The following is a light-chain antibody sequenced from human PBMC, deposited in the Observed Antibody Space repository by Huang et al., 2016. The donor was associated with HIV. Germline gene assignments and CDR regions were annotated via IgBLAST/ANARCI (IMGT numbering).Light chain of an antibody. V-gene: IGKV3-11*01. CDR1: QNINTH. J-gene: IGKJ4*01. Sequence: EIVLTQSPATLSFFPGQRVSLSCRASQNINTHLAWYQQRTGQPPRLLIYDASSRGPGVAARFSGSGSGTDFTLTISSLESEDFATYYCQQRVNGLTFGGGTKV. CDR2: DAS. CDR3: QQRVNGLT.